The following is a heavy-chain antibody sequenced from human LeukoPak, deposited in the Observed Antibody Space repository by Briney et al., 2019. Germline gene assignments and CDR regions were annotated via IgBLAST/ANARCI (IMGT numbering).Heavy chain of an antibody. CDR1: GFTFSSYE. D-gene: IGHD6-19*01. V-gene: IGHV3-48*03. Sequence: GGSLRLSCAASGFTFSSYEMNWARQAPGKGLEWVSYISSSGSTIYYADSVKGRFTISRDNAKNSLYLQMNSLRAEDTAVYYCARDPYSSGWYYYYGMDVWGQGTTVTVSS. J-gene: IGHJ6*02. CDR3: ARDPYSSGWYYYYGMDV. CDR2: ISSSGSTI.